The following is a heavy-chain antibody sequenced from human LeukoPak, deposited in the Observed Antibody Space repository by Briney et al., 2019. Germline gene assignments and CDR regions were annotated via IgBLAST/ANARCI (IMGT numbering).Heavy chain of an antibody. CDR3: ARSYGYGTNFDY. CDR1: GVSINTYY. CDR2: MYYRGST. J-gene: IGHJ4*02. V-gene: IGHV4-59*06. D-gene: IGHD5-18*01. Sequence: PSETLSLTCTVSGVSINTYYWSWIRQHPGKGLEWIGYMYYRGSTYYNPSLKSRVTISVDTSKNQFSLKLSSVTAADTAVYYCARSYGYGTNFDYWGQGTLVTVYS.